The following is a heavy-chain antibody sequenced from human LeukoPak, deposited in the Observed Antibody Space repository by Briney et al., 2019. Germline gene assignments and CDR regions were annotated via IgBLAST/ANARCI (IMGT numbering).Heavy chain of an antibody. CDR1: GFTFSSYA. V-gene: IGHV3-23*01. CDR2: ISGSGGST. J-gene: IGHJ3*02. Sequence: GGSLRLSCAASGFTFSSYAMSWVRQAPGKGLEWVSAISGSGGSTYYADSVKGRFTISRDNSKNTLYLQMNSLRAEDTAVYYCAKDLSITILGVVLADAFDIWGRGTMDTVSS. D-gene: IGHD3-3*01. CDR3: AKDLSITILGVVLADAFDI.